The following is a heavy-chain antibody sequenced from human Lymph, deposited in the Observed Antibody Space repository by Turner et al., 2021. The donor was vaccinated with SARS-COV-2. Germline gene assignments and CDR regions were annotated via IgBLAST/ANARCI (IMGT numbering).Heavy chain of an antibody. D-gene: IGHD6-13*01. Sequence: EVQLVETGGGLIQPGGSLRLSCAASGIIVSRNYMNWVRQAPGKGLEGVSVIYSGGTTYYADSGKGRFTISRDNSKNTLYLQMNSLRVEDTAVYYCARDLGTYGMDVWGQGTTVTVSS. CDR3: ARDLGTYGMDV. CDR2: IYSGGTT. CDR1: GIIVSRNY. V-gene: IGHV3-53*02. J-gene: IGHJ6*02.